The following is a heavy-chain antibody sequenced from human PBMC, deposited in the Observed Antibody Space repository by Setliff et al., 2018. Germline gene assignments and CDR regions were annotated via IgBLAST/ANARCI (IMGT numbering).Heavy chain of an antibody. CDR3: ARRGYYYGWGDSNAFDI. Sequence: SETLSLTCTVSGGSISTSSYWGWIRQPPGKGLEWIGSIYYSGTTYYNPSLKSRVTISVDTSKNQFSLKLSSVTAADTAVYYCARRGYYYGWGDSNAFDIWGRGTMVTVSS. J-gene: IGHJ3*02. D-gene: IGHD3-10*01. V-gene: IGHV4-39*01. CDR1: GGSISTSSY. CDR2: IYYSGTT.